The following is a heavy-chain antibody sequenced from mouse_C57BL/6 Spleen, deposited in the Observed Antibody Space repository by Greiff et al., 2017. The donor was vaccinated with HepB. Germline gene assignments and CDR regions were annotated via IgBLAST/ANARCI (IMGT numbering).Heavy chain of an antibody. J-gene: IGHJ4*01. CDR3: ARGKYGNYDAMDY. D-gene: IGHD2-1*01. V-gene: IGHV3-1*01. Sequence: EVQLQQSGPGMVKPSQSLSLTCTVTGYSITSGYDWHWIRHFPGNKLEWMGYISYSGSTNYNPSLKSRISITHDTSKNHFFLKLNSVTTEDTATYYCARGKYGNYDAMDYWGQGTSVTVSS. CDR2: ISYSGST. CDR1: GYSITSGYD.